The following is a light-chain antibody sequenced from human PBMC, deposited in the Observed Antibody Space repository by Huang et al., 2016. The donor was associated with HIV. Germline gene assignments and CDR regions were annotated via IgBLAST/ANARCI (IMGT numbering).Light chain of an antibody. CDR3: QQYDKWPPVM. Sequence: MVMTQSPDTLSVSPGERATLSCRASQSVAYNLAWYQQKAGQAPRLIIYGTSTRATGIPGRFSGSGSGTECTLTISSLQSDDFGVYYCQQYDKWPPVMFGQGTKVEI. V-gene: IGKV3-15*01. J-gene: IGKJ1*01. CDR2: GTS. CDR1: QSVAYN.